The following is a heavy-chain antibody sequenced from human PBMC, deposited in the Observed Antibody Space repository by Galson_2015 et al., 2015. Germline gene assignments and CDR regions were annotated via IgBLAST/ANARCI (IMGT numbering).Heavy chain of an antibody. CDR1: GGSISSSSYY. CDR3: ASIVGTTVTTFPFDP. V-gene: IGHV4-39*01. D-gene: IGHD4-11*01. Sequence: ETLSLTCTVSGGSISSSSYYWGWIRQPPGKGLEWIGSIYYSGSTYYNPSLKSRVTISVDTSKNQFSLKLSSVTAADTAVYYCASIVGTTVTTFPFDPWGQGTLVTVSS. J-gene: IGHJ5*02. CDR2: IYYSGST.